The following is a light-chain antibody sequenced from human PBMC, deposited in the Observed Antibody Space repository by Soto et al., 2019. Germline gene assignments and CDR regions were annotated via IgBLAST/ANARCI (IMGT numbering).Light chain of an antibody. V-gene: IGLV2-14*03. CDR2: DVT. J-gene: IGLJ2*01. CDR3: SSYSSTTYLL. Sequence: QSALTQPASVSGSPGQSITITCTGTSSDIGGYNYVSWYQQHPGKAPKLMIYDVTNRPSGVSNRFSGSKSGNTASLTISGLQAEDEAHYYCSSYSSTTYLLFGGGTKLTVL. CDR1: SSDIGGYNY.